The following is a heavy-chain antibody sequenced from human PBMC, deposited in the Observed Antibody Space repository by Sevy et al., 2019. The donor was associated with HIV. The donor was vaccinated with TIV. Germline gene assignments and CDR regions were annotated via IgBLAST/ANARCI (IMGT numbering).Heavy chain of an antibody. Sequence: GGSLRLSCAASGFTFNRYSMHWVRQAPGKGLEWMATISFDATNKHYPDSVKGRFTISRDNFQNSLFLQMDSLRPEDTAVYYCALERLSSDVAEYFQNWGQGTLVTVSS. CDR3: ALERLSSDVAEYFQN. V-gene: IGHV3-30-3*01. CDR2: ISFDATNK. J-gene: IGHJ1*01. CDR1: GFTFNRYS. D-gene: IGHD1-1*01.